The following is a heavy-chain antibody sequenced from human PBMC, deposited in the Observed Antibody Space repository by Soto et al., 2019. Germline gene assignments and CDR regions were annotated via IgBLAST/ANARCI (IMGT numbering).Heavy chain of an antibody. Sequence: GGSLRLSCAASGLTFSSYWMSWVRQAPGKGLEWVANIKQDGSQKYYVDSVKGRFTISRDNAKNSLYLQMNSLRVEDTAVYYCASAYYYDSSGYSPGGYWGQGTLVTVSS. J-gene: IGHJ4*02. V-gene: IGHV3-7*01. D-gene: IGHD3-22*01. CDR3: ASAYYYDSSGYSPGGY. CDR2: IKQDGSQK. CDR1: GLTFSSYW.